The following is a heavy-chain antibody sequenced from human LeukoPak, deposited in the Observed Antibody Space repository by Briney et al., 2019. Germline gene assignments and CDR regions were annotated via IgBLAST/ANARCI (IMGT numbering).Heavy chain of an antibody. J-gene: IGHJ4*02. D-gene: IGHD5-18*01. CDR3: ARRTYSYGPFDY. Sequence: SETLSLTCAVSGGSISSSNWWSWVRQPPWKGLEWIGEIYHSGSTNYNPSLKSRVTISVDKSKNQFSLKLSSVTAADTAVYYCARRTYSYGPFDYWGQGTLVTVSS. V-gene: IGHV4-4*02. CDR2: IYHSGST. CDR1: GGSISSSNW.